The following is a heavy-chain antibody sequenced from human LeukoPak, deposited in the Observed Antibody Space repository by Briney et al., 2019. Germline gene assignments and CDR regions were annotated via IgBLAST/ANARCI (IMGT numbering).Heavy chain of an antibody. V-gene: IGHV3-33*01. D-gene: IGHD3-22*01. J-gene: IGHJ4*02. CDR1: GFTFSSYG. Sequence: GGSLRLSCAASGFTFSSYGMHWVRQAPGKGLEWVAVIWYDGSNKYYADSVKGRFTISRDNSKNTLYLQMNSLRAEDTAVYYCARAPHYYYDSSGFALVGNYFDYWGQGTLVTVSS. CDR3: ARAPHYYYDSSGFALVGNYFDY. CDR2: IWYDGSNK.